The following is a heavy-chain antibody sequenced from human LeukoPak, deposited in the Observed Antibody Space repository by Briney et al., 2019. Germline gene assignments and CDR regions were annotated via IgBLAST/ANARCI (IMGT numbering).Heavy chain of an antibody. V-gene: IGHV4-59*01. D-gene: IGHD3-3*01. J-gene: IGHJ3*02. Sequence: SETLSLTCTVSGGSISSYYWSWIRQPPGKGLEWIGYIYYSGSTNYNPSLKSRVTISVDTSKNQFSLKLSSVTAADTAVYYCARDSLTIHAFDIWGQGTMVTASS. CDR1: GGSISSYY. CDR2: IYYSGST. CDR3: ARDSLTIHAFDI.